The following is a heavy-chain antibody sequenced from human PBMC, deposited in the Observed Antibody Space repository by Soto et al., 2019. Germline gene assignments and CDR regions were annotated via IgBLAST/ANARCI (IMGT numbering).Heavy chain of an antibody. CDR3: TRAVSATNAWLDP. V-gene: IGHV4-39*01. CDR1: GGSINTIGSY. CDR2: IFYRGTT. J-gene: IGHJ5*02. Sequence: SETLSLTCAVSGGSINTIGSYWGWIRQPPGKGLEWIANIFYRGTTHYNPSLKSRATISVDTSKNQFSLNLTSVTAADTAVYYCTRAVSATNAWLDPWGQGTQVTVSS. D-gene: IGHD2-21*01.